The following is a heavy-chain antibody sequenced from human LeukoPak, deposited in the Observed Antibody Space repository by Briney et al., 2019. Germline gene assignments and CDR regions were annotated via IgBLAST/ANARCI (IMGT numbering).Heavy chain of an antibody. CDR1: GGSFSGYY. J-gene: IGHJ4*02. Sequence: SETLSLTCAVYGGSFSGYYWSWIRQPPGKGLEWIGEINHSGSTNYNPSLKSRVTISVDTSKNQFSLKLSSVTAADTAVYYCARRGDTYYYDSSGLFAYWGQGTLVTVSS. CDR2: INHSGST. D-gene: IGHD3-22*01. V-gene: IGHV4-34*01. CDR3: ARRGDTYYYDSSGLFAY.